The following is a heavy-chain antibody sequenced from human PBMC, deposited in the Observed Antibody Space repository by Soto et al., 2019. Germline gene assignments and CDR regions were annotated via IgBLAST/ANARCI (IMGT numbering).Heavy chain of an antibody. Sequence: QITLKESGPTLVKPTQTLTLTCTFSGFSLSTSGVGVGWIRQPPGKALEWLALIYWNDDKRYSPSLKSRLTITTDTSKNQVVLTMTNMDPVDTATYYCAHKGYYYDSSGYRSYYGMDVWGQGTTVTVSS. CDR2: IYWNDDK. D-gene: IGHD3-22*01. V-gene: IGHV2-5*01. CDR3: AHKGYYYDSSGYRSYYGMDV. CDR1: GFSLSTSGVG. J-gene: IGHJ6*02.